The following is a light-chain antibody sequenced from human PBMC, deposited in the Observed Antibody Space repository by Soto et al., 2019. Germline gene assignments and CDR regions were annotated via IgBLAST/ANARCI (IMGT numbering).Light chain of an antibody. CDR1: QNVSTY. CDR2: DAS. J-gene: IGKJ3*01. V-gene: IGKV3-11*01. CDR3: QQRTNWLT. Sequence: EIVFTQSPATLSLSPGERVTLSCRASQNVSTYLAWYQHKPGQAPRLLIYDASYRATGIPARFSGSGSGTDFTLTISSLEPDESAVYYCQQRTNWLTFGPGTKVDIK.